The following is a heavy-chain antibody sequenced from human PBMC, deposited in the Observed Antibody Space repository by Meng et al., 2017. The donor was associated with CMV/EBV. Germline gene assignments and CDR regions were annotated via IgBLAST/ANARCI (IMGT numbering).Heavy chain of an antibody. V-gene: IGHV1-8*01. CDR3: ARGRPGIAARPGWFDP. CDR1: GYTFTSYD. J-gene: IGHJ5*02. CDR2: MNPNSGNT. D-gene: IGHD6-6*01. Sequence: ASVTVSCKASGYTFTSYDINWVRQATGQGLEWMGWMNPNSGNTGYAQKFQGRVTMTRNTSISTAYMEQSSLRSEDTAVYYCARGRPGIAARPGWFDPWGQGTLVTVSS.